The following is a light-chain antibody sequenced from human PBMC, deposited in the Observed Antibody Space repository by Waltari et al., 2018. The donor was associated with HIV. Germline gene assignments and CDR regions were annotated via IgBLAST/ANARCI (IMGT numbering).Light chain of an antibody. Sequence: SYERTQTPYISVSPGQPATITCPGEKFGNQYACCYQQKPSQPTLLVIFKDTRRPSGIPERFSGSTSGNTATLTISGALPADEGDYYCQAWDNSVVVFGGGTRLTVL. CDR1: KFGNQY. V-gene: IGLV3-1*01. CDR2: KDT. J-gene: IGLJ2*01. CDR3: QAWDNSVVV.